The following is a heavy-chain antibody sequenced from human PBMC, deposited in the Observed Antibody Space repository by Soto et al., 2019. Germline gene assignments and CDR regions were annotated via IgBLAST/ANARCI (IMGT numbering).Heavy chain of an antibody. CDR1: GYTSTTYG. V-gene: IGHV1-3*01. CDR3: ASTPGRRADDAFDI. Sequence: QVQLVQSGAEVKKPGASVKVSCKAFGYTSTTYGIHWVRQAAGQSLEWMGWINAGNGNTKYSQKFQGRVTITRDTSANTAYMELSSLRSEDTAVYFCASTPGRRADDAFDIWGQGTMVIVSS. CDR2: INAGNGNT. J-gene: IGHJ3*02.